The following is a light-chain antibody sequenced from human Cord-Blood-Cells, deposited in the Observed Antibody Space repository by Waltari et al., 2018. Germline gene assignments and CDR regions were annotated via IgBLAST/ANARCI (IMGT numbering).Light chain of an antibody. J-gene: IGLJ2*01. Sequence: QSALTQPASVSGSPGQSITISCTGTSSDVGGYNYVPLYQQPPGKAPKLMIYDVSNRPSGVSNRFSGSKSGNTASLTISGLQAEDEADYYCSSYTSSSTLVFGGGTKLTVL. V-gene: IGLV2-14*01. CDR3: SSYTSSSTLV. CDR1: SSDVGGYNY. CDR2: DVS.